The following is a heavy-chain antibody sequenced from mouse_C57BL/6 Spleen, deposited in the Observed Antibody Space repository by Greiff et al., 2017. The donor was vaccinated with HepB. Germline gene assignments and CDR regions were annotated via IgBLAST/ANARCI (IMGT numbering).Heavy chain of an antibody. CDR1: GFTFSDYG. Sequence: EVKVVESGGGLVQPGGSLKLSCAASGFTFSDYGMAWVRQAPRKGPEWVAFISNLAYSIYYADTVTGRFTISRENAKNTLYLEMSSLRSEDTAMYYCARLSTMVTDYYAMDYWGQGTSVTVSS. D-gene: IGHD2-2*01. V-gene: IGHV5-15*01. CDR3: ARLSTMVTDYYAMDY. CDR2: ISNLAYSI. J-gene: IGHJ4*01.